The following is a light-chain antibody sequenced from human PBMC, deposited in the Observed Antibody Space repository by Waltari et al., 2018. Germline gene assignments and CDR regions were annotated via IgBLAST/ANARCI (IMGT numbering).Light chain of an antibody. CDR2: DAS. CDR1: QGIGSA. J-gene: IGKJ5*01. V-gene: IGKV1-13*02. Sequence: AIQLTQSPSSLSASVGDRVTITCRASQGIGSALAWYQQKPGKAPKLLIYDASNLESGVPSRFSGSGSGTDFTLTISSLQPEDFAAYYCHQFNSFPITFGQGTRLEIK. CDR3: HQFNSFPIT.